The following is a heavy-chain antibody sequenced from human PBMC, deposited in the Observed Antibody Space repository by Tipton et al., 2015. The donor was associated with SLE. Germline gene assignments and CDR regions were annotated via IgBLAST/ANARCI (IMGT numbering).Heavy chain of an antibody. Sequence: LRLSCTVSGGSISGYYWTWIRQPPGKGLQWIGYIYYSGSTNYNPSLKSRVTISVDTSKNQFSLKLNSVTAADTAVYYCARHPYYYYGVDVWGQGTTVTVSS. CDR3: ARHPYYYYGVDV. V-gene: IGHV4-59*08. CDR1: GGSISGYY. CDR2: IYYSGST. J-gene: IGHJ6*02.